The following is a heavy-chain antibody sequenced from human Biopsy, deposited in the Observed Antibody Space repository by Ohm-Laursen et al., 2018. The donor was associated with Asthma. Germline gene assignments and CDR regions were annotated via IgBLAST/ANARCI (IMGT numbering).Heavy chain of an antibody. Sequence: SVKVSCKASGYSFARHDINWVRQAPGQGLEWMGWMNPRSGNTGFAQKFQGRLSMTRNTSLNTAYMEVRSLKPDDTAVYYCARATRTGITDRLDPWGQGTLVSV. CDR2: MNPRSGNT. CDR3: ARATRTGITDRLDP. D-gene: IGHD1-1*01. J-gene: IGHJ5*02. V-gene: IGHV1-8*01. CDR1: GYSFARHD.